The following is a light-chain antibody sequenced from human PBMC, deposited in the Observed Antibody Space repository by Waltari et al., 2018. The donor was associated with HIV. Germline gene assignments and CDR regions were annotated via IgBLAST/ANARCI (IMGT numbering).Light chain of an antibody. CDR2: KDS. Sequence: SFELTQPPSVSVSPGQTARITCSGDGLSQKYAYWYQQKPGQAPVVVIYKDSERPSGIPERFSGSSSGTTVTLTISGVQAEDEADYYCQSADSSGTYPYVFGTGTKVTVL. CDR3: QSADSSGTYPYV. J-gene: IGLJ1*01. CDR1: GLSQKY. V-gene: IGLV3-25*03.